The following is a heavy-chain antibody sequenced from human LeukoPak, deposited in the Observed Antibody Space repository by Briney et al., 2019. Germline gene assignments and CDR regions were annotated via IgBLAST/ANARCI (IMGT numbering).Heavy chain of an antibody. Sequence: SETLSLTCGVSGGSISSTNWWTWVCQPPGEGLEWIGEVHLSGRTNYNPSLESRVTMSVDMSENHISLKLTSVTAADTAVYYCAREGGPYRPLDYSGQGTLVTVSS. CDR1: GGSISSTNW. CDR2: VHLSGRT. J-gene: IGHJ4*02. V-gene: IGHV4-4*02. CDR3: AREGGPYRPLDY.